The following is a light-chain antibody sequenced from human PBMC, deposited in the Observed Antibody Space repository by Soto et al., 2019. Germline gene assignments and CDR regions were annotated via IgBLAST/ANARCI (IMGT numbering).Light chain of an antibody. Sequence: EVVVTQSPATLSVSPGERATLSCRASQSVSTNLAWYRQKPGQAPRLLIYGASTRATGVPARISGSGSETEFTLTISSLQSEDFRVYYCQQYDTWPPGTFGQGTTVEIK. V-gene: IGKV3-15*01. CDR3: QQYDTWPPGT. CDR2: GAS. CDR1: QSVSTN. J-gene: IGKJ1*01.